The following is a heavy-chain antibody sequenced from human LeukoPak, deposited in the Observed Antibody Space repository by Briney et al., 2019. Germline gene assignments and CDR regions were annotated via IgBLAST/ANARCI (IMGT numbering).Heavy chain of an antibody. V-gene: IGHV3-23*01. J-gene: IGHJ4*02. Sequence: GGSLRLSCAASGFTFSSYAMSLVRQATGKGLEWVSAISGSGGSTYYADSVKGRFTISRDNSKNTLYLQMNSLRAEDTAVYYCAKDLYGSGSYPFDYWGQGTLVTVSS. CDR2: ISGSGGST. CDR3: AKDLYGSGSYPFDY. CDR1: GFTFSSYA. D-gene: IGHD3-10*01.